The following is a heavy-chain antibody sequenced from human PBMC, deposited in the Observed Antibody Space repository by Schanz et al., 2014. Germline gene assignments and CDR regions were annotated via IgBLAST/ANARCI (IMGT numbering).Heavy chain of an antibody. Sequence: EGQLAESGGGLVQPGGSLRLSCSVSGFSLNTYGIHWFRQPAGKGLEWLSYIATSSSTRHYADSVKGRVTISRDNAKNSVSLQMRRLRVEDTAVYYCASGVHVSSLQKGLQFWGRGTLVIVSS. J-gene: IGHJ1*01. V-gene: IGHV3-48*01. CDR1: GFSLNTYG. CDR2: IATSSSTR. D-gene: IGHD3-10*01. CDR3: ASGVHVSSLQKGLQF.